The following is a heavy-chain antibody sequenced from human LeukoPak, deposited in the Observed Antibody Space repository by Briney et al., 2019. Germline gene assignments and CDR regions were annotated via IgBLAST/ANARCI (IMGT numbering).Heavy chain of an antibody. CDR3: ARELVQDYYDSSVTNWFDP. CDR1: GYTFTSYG. CDR2: ISAYNGNT. D-gene: IGHD3-22*01. V-gene: IGHV1-18*01. J-gene: IGHJ5*02. Sequence: ASVKVSCKASGYTFTSYGISWARQAPGQGLEWMGWISAYNGNTNYAQTLQGRVTMTTDTSTSTAYMELRSLRSDDTAVYYCARELVQDYYDSSVTNWFDPWGQGTLVTVSS.